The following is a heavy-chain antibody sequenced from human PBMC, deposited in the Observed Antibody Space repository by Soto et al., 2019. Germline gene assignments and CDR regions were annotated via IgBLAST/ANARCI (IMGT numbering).Heavy chain of an antibody. CDR3: ARDEAYYELTNWFDP. CDR1: GYTFTGYY. J-gene: IGHJ5*02. V-gene: IGHV1-2*04. CDR2: INPNSGGT. Sequence: ASVKVSCKASGYTFTGYYMHWVRQAPGQGLEWMGWINPNSGGTNYAQKFQGWVTMTRDTSISTAYMELSRLRSDDTAVYYCARDEAYYELTNWFDPWGQGTLVTVSS. D-gene: IGHD3-3*01.